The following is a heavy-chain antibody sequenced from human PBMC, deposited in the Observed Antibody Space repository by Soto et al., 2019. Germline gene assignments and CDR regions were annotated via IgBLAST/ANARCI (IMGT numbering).Heavy chain of an antibody. D-gene: IGHD3-10*02. CDR3: AGRLFGELSAFDI. V-gene: IGHV4-34*01. J-gene: IGHJ3*02. CDR1: GGSFSGYY. CDR2: INHSGST. Sequence: LSLTCAVYGGSFSGYYWSWIRQPPGKGLEWIGEINHSGSTNYNPSLKSRVTISVDTSKNQFSLKLSSVTAADPAVYYCAGRLFGELSAFDIWGQGTMVTVSS.